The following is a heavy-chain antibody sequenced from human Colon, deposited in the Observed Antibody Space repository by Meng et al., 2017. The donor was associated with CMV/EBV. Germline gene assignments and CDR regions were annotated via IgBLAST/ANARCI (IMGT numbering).Heavy chain of an antibody. J-gene: IGHJ4*02. CDR1: GFTFDDYG. V-gene: IGHV3-20*04. CDR3: AKDRGGCSSTNCYLDC. D-gene: IGHD2-2*01. CDR2: INWNGGSK. Sequence: GESLKISCAASGFTFDDYGMSWVRQAPGKGLEWVSGINWNGGSKGYADSVKGRFTISRDNAKNSLYLQMNSLRAEDTAVYYCAKDRGGCSSTNCYLDCWGQGTLVTVSS.